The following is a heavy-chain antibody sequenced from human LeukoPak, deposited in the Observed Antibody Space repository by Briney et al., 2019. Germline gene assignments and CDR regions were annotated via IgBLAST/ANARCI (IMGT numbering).Heavy chain of an antibody. Sequence: GGSLRLSCAASGFTFSSYAMHWVRQAPGKGLEWVGVISYDGSNKYYAESVKGRFTISSDNSKTTLYLQMNSLRAEDTAVYYCARDAVVRGVIDYFDYWGQGTLVTVSS. J-gene: IGHJ4*02. D-gene: IGHD3-10*01. V-gene: IGHV3-30*04. CDR1: GFTFSSYA. CDR2: ISYDGSNK. CDR3: ARDAVVRGVIDYFDY.